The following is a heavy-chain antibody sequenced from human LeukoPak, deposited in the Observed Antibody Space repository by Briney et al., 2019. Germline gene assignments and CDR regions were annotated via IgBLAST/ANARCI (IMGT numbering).Heavy chain of an antibody. D-gene: IGHD5-18*01. Sequence: GRSLRLSHAASRFTHSRNYMSWVRHAPGKGREGVSVLYSGGSTYYSDSVKGRFTISRDHSKNTLYLQINSLKAEDTAVYYCARNPGIQLLFSDWGQGTLVTVSS. V-gene: IGHV3-53*01. CDR2: LYSGGST. J-gene: IGHJ4*02. CDR3: ARNPGIQLLFSD. CDR1: RFTHSRNY.